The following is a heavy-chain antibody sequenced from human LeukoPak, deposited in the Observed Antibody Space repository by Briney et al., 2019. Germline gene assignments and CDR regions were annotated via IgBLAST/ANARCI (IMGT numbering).Heavy chain of an antibody. CDR1: GDSVSSNSAA. D-gene: IGHD3-10*01. CDR3: AYAPWRCGELSFDY. Sequence: SQTLSLTCAISGDSVSSNSAAWNWIRQSPSRGLEWLGRTYYRSKWYNDYAVSVKSRITINPDTSKNQFSLQLNSVTPEDTAVYYCAYAPWRCGELSFDYWGQGTLVTVSS. V-gene: IGHV6-1*01. CDR2: TYYRSKWYN. J-gene: IGHJ4*02.